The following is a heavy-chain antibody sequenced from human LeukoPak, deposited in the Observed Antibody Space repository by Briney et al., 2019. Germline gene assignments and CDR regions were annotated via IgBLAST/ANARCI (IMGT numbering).Heavy chain of an antibody. CDR1: GFTFSSYS. Sequence: GGSLRLSCAASGFTFSSYSMNWVRQAPGKGLEWVSYISSSSSTIYYADSVKGRFTISRDNAKNSLYLQMNSLRAEDTAVYYCARDSGGDCYSCYYYYMDVWGKGTTVTVSS. V-gene: IGHV3-48*01. CDR2: ISSSSSTI. CDR3: ARDSGGDCYSCYYYYMDV. D-gene: IGHD2-21*02. J-gene: IGHJ6*03.